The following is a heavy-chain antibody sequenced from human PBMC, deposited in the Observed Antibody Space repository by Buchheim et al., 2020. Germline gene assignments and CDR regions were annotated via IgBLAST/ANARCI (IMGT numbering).Heavy chain of an antibody. CDR3: AKDRISGIAAAGTIPNWFDP. J-gene: IGHJ5*02. CDR2: ISGSGGST. D-gene: IGHD6-13*01. Sequence: EVQLVESGGGLVQPGGSLRLSCAASGFTFSSHAMSWVRQAPGKGLEWVSAISGSGGSTYYADSVKGRFTISRDNSKNTLYLQMNSLRAEDTAVYYCAKDRISGIAAAGTIPNWFDPWGQGTL. V-gene: IGHV3-23*04. CDR1: GFTFSSHA.